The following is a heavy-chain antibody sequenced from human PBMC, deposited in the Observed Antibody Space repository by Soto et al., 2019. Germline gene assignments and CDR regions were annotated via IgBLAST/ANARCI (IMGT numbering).Heavy chain of an antibody. V-gene: IGHV1-8*02. CDR2: MNPNSGNT. Sequence: QVQLVQSGAEVKKPGASVKVSCKASGYTFTSYDINWVRQATGQGLEWMGWMNPNSGNTGYAQKFQGRVTMTRNTSISTADMELSSLRSEDTAVYYCARRAGIVLVPAAMHYYYGMDVWGQGTTVTVSS. CDR1: GYTFTSYD. D-gene: IGHD2-2*01. J-gene: IGHJ6*02. CDR3: ARRAGIVLVPAAMHYYYGMDV.